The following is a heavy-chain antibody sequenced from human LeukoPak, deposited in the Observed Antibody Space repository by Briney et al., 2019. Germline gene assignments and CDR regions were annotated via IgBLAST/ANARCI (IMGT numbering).Heavy chain of an antibody. CDR3: ARVDGGWYSGYGMDV. Sequence: SETLSLTCTVSGDITHYWGWIRQPPGQGLEWIAYIYYSGSTNYNPSLKSRVTISVDTSKNQFSLKLSSVTAADTAVYYCARVDGGWYSGYGMDVWGQGTTVTVSS. V-gene: IGHV4-59*11. CDR1: GDITHY. D-gene: IGHD6-19*01. J-gene: IGHJ6*02. CDR2: IYYSGST.